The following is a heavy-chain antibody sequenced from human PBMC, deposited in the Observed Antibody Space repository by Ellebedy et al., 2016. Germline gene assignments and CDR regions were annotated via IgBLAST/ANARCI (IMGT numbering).Heavy chain of an antibody. CDR3: AKSGGISEWRLFRFDY. J-gene: IGHJ4*02. CDR2: ISGSGGST. D-gene: IGHD3-3*01. Sequence: GESLKISCTASRFTFSDYAMNWVRQAPGKGLEWVSSISGSGGSTSYIDSVKGRFTISRDNSRNTLYLQVDGLSAEDTAVYYCAKSGGISEWRLFRFDYWGQGTLVTVSS. V-gene: IGHV3-23*02. CDR1: RFTFSDYA.